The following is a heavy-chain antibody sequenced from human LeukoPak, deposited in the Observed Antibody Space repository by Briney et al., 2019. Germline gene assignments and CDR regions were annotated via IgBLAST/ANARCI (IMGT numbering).Heavy chain of an antibody. V-gene: IGHV1-8*01. D-gene: IGHD3-3*01. CDR1: GYTFTSYD. J-gene: IGHJ4*02. CDR2: MNPNSGHT. Sequence: ASVKVSCKASGYTFTSYDIIWVRPASGQGLEWMGWMNPNSGHTGYAQTYARRETMTKTTSIRTAYLERTGVTCEDSSVYYCARSIVGVRKRNDYWGQGTLVTVSS. CDR3: ARSIVGVRKRNDY.